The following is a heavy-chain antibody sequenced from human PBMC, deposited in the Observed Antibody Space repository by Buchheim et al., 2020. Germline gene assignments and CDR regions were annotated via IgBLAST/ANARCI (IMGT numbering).Heavy chain of an antibody. J-gene: IGHJ6*02. CDR2: ISGSGVGT. CDR1: GFTFSNYA. CDR3: AKPGYSSDYYYGMDV. Sequence: VLLMESGGGFLQPGGPLRLSCEAPGFTFSNYAMSWVRQAPGKGLEWVSTISGSGVGTYFADSVKGRFTISRDNPTNTLYLQMNSLRAEDTAVYYCAKPGYSSDYYYGMDVWGQGTT. V-gene: IGHV3-23*01. D-gene: IGHD6-19*01.